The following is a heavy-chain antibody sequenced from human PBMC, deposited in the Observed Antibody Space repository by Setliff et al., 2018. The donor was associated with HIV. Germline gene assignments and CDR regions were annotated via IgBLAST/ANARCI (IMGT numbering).Heavy chain of an antibody. V-gene: IGHV1-24*01. Sequence: ASVKVSCKVSGYTLKELSIHWVRQAPGEGLEWMGGFDSEDGKRIYAQNFQGRVTMTEDTSTDTAYMELSSLISDDTAVYYCATGRPLTIAARLKILIWVYWGQGTLVTVSS. CDR3: ATGRPLTIAARLKILIWVY. CDR2: FDSEDGKR. D-gene: IGHD6-6*01. J-gene: IGHJ4*02. CDR1: GYTLKELS.